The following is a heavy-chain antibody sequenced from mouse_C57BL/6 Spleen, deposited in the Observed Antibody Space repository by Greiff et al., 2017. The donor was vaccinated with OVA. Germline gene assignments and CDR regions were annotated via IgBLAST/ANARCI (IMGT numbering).Heavy chain of an antibody. Sequence: LVESGAELVRPGASVTLSCKASGYTFTDYEMHWVKQTPVHGLEWIGAIDPETGGTAYNQKFKGKAILTADKSSSTAYMELRSLTSEDSAVYYCTRWVVATGKGYWGQGTTLTVSS. CDR1: GYTFTDYE. V-gene: IGHV1-15*01. D-gene: IGHD1-1*01. CDR2: IDPETGGT. CDR3: TRWVVATGKGY. J-gene: IGHJ2*01.